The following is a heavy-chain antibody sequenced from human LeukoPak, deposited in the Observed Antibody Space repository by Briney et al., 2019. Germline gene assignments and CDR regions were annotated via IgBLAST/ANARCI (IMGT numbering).Heavy chain of an antibody. Sequence: GGSLRLSCAASGFTFSSYSMNWVRQAPGKGLEWGSYICSSSSTIYYADSVKGRFTISRDNAKNSLYLQMNSLRDEDTAVYYCARGRRYYDSSGPTGVYYFDYWGQGTLVTVSS. V-gene: IGHV3-48*02. J-gene: IGHJ4*02. CDR1: GFTFSSYS. D-gene: IGHD3-22*01. CDR2: ICSSSSTI. CDR3: ARGRRYYDSSGPTGVYYFDY.